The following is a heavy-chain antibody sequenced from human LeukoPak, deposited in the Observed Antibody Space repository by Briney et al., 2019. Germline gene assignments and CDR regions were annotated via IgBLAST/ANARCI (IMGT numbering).Heavy chain of an antibody. D-gene: IGHD6-6*01. CDR2: IYYSGST. CDR3: AKAARPQYYFDY. J-gene: IGHJ4*02. Sequence: PSETLSLTCTVSGGSISSSSYYWGWIRQPPGKGLEWIGSIYYSGSTYYNPSLKSRVTISVDTSKNQFSLKLSSVTAADTAVYYCAKAARPQYYFDYWGQGTLVTVSS. V-gene: IGHV4-39*01. CDR1: GGSISSSSYY.